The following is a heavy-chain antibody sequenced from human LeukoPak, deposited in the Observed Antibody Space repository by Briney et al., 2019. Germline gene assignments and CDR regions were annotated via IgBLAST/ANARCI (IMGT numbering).Heavy chain of an antibody. V-gene: IGHV3-11*01. CDR1: GFTFSDYY. D-gene: IGHD3-22*01. J-gene: IGHJ4*02. CDR2: ISSSGSTI. Sequence: GGSLRLSCAASGFTFSDYYMSWIRQAPGKGLEWVSYISSSGSTIYYADSVKGRFTLSRDTAKNSLYLQVNSLRAEDTAVYCCAKVMYYYDSSGYYPSDFWGRGTLVTVSS. CDR3: AKVMYYYDSSGYYPSDF.